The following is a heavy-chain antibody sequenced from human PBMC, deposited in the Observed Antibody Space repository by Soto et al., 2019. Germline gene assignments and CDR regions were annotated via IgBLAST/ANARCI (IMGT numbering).Heavy chain of an antibody. Sequence: ASVKVSCKASGYTFTSYGISWVRQAPGQGLEWMGWISAYNGNTNYAQKLQGRVTMTTDTSTSTAYMELRSLRSDDTAVYYCARVGGYDFWSGYYTYYYYGMDVWGQGTTVTVS. V-gene: IGHV1-18*04. CDR3: ARVGGYDFWSGYYTYYYYGMDV. J-gene: IGHJ6*02. CDR2: ISAYNGNT. CDR1: GYTFTSYG. D-gene: IGHD3-3*01.